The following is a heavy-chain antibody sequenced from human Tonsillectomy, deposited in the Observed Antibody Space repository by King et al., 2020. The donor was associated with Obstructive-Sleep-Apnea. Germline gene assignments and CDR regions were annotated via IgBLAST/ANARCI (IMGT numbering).Heavy chain of an antibody. CDR1: GFTFSSYW. CDR2: IKQDGREK. Sequence: VQLVESGGGLVQPGGSLRLSCAASGFTFSSYWMSWLRHAPEKGLEWGANIKQDGREKYYVGSVKGRFTISRDNAINSLFLHMSSLRAEDTGVYYCARRLYNSNDRNFDNWGQGTRVTVSS. D-gene: IGHD1-1*01. J-gene: IGHJ4*02. V-gene: IGHV3-7*03. CDR3: ARRLYNSNDRNFDN.